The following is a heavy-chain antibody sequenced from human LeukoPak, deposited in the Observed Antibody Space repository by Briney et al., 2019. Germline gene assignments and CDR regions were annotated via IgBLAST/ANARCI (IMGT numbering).Heavy chain of an antibody. D-gene: IGHD2/OR15-2a*01. V-gene: IGHV5-51*01. CDR3: ARRRCNSCYSEY. J-gene: IGHJ4*02. Sequence: GESLKISCKGSGYSFSHYWIGWVRQMPGKGLEWMGLIYPDDSETRYSPSFQGQVTISADKSINTAYLEWSTLKASDTAIYYCARRRCNSCYSEYWGQGTLVTVSS. CDR1: GYSFSHYW. CDR2: IYPDDSET.